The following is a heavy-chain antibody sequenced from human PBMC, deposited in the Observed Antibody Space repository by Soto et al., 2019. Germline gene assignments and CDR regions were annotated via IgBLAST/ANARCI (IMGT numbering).Heavy chain of an antibody. D-gene: IGHD6-6*01. Sequence: SETLSLTCTVSGGSISSGDYYWIWIRQPPGKGLEWIGYIYYSGSTYYNPSLQSRVTISVDTSKNQFSLKLSSVTAADTAVYYCAREIEYSSSYNWFDPWGQGTLVTVSS. V-gene: IGHV4-30-4*01. J-gene: IGHJ5*02. CDR3: AREIEYSSSYNWFDP. CDR2: IYYSGST. CDR1: GGSISSGDYY.